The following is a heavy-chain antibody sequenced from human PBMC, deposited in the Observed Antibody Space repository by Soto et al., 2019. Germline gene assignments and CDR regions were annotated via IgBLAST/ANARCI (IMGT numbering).Heavy chain of an antibody. V-gene: IGHV5-51*01. CDR2: IYPGDSDT. Sequence: PGESLKISCKGSGYSFTSYWIGWVRQMPGKVLEWMGIIYPGDSDTRYSPSFQGQVTISADKSISTAYLQWSSLKAADTAMYYCARPSGYASIAARPVPGGIDYWGQGTLVTVSS. J-gene: IGHJ4*02. D-gene: IGHD6-6*01. CDR3: ARPSGYASIAARPVPGGIDY. CDR1: GYSFTSYW.